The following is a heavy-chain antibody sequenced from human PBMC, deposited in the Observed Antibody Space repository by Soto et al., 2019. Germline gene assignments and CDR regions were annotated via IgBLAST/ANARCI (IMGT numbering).Heavy chain of an antibody. Sequence: GGSLRLSCAASGFTFSGSAMHWVRQASGKGLEWVGRIRSKANSYATAYAASVKGRFTISRDDSKNTAYLQMNSLKTEDTAVYYGTRRGGYSYGPDYWGQGTLVTVSS. CDR3: TRRGGYSYGPDY. CDR1: GFTFSGSA. CDR2: IRSKANSYAT. D-gene: IGHD5-18*01. V-gene: IGHV3-73*01. J-gene: IGHJ4*02.